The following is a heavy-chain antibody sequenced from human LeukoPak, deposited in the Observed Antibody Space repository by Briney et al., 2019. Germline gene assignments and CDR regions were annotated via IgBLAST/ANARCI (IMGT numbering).Heavy chain of an antibody. D-gene: IGHD1-26*01. J-gene: IGHJ5*02. V-gene: IGHV4-34*01. Sequence: SETLSLTCAVYGGSFSGYYWSWIRQPPGKGLEWIGEINHSGSTNYNPSLKSRVTISVDTSKNQFSLKLSSVTAADTAVYYCARGLSNLIVGVENWFDPWGQGTLVTVSS. CDR1: GGSFSGYY. CDR3: ARGLSNLIVGVENWFDP. CDR2: INHSGST.